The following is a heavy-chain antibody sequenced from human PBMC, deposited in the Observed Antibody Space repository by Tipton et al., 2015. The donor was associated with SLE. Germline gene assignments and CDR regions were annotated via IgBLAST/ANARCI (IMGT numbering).Heavy chain of an antibody. CDR3: AMGGSYYDDAFDI. CDR1: GGSISSSSYY. CDR2: INHSGST. J-gene: IGHJ3*02. Sequence: TLSLTCTVSGGSISSSSYYWGWIRQPPGKGLEWIGKINHSGSTNYNPSLKSRVTISVDTSKNQFSLKLSSVTAADTAVYYCAMGGSYYDDAFDIWGQGTMVTVSS. D-gene: IGHD1-26*01. V-gene: IGHV4-39*07.